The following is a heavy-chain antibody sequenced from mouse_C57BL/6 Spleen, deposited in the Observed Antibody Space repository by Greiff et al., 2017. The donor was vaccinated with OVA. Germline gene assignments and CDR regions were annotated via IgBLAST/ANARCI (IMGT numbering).Heavy chain of an antibody. Sequence: EVKLQQSGPELVKPGASVKMSCKASGYTFTDYNMHWVKQSHGKSLEWIGYINPNNGGTSYNQKFKGKATLTVNKSSSTAYMELRSLTSEDSAVYYCARGCYYGNYLYYFDYWGQGTTLTVSS. J-gene: IGHJ2*01. CDR2: INPNNGGT. V-gene: IGHV1-22*01. CDR1: GYTFTDYN. D-gene: IGHD2-1*01. CDR3: ARGCYYGNYLYYFDY.